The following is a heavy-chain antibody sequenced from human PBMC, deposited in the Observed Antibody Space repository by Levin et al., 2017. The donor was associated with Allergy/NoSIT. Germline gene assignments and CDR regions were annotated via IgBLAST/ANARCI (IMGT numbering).Heavy chain of an antibody. J-gene: IGHJ6*02. V-gene: IGHV1-69*13. D-gene: IGHD2-21*02. CDR2: IIPILGTT. CDR3: ATCGGDCYSWFLSYSYGMDV. CDR1: GGTFSSYA. Sequence: VASVKVSCKASGGTFSSYAISWVRQAPGQGLEWMGGIIPILGTTNYAQKFQGRVTITADESTSTAYMELSSLRSEDTAVYYCATCGGDCYSWFLSYSYGMDVWGQGTTVSVSS.